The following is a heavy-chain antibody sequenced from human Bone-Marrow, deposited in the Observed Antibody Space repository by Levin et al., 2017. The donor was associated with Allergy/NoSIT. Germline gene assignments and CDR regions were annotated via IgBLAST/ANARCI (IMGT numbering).Heavy chain of an antibody. CDR2: LYHSGTT. J-gene: IGHJ1*01. D-gene: IGHD2-15*01. V-gene: IGHV4-39*01. CDR3: ARRERGYCSGDGCRDQYFQH. CDR1: AGSITSGSHY. Sequence: PSETLSLTCTVSAGSITSGSHYWGWVRQPPGMGLQWIGNLYHSGTTYYNPSLKSRVTISVDTSKNQFSLKLSSVTAADTAVYYCARRERGYCSGDGCRDQYFQHWGQGTLVTVSS.